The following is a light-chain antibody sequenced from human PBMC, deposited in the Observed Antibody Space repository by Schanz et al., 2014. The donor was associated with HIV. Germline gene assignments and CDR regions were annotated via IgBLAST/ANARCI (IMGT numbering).Light chain of an antibody. CDR3: CSFAGSNKNV. CDR2: EVN. J-gene: IGLJ1*01. V-gene: IGLV2-8*01. Sequence: QSVLTQPPSASGSPGQSVTISCTGTTSDIGGYNYVSWYQQHPDKAPQLLIYEVNMRPSGVPDRFSGSKSGNTASLTVSGLQAEDEADYYCCSFAGSNKNVFGTGTKLTVL. CDR1: TSDIGGYNY.